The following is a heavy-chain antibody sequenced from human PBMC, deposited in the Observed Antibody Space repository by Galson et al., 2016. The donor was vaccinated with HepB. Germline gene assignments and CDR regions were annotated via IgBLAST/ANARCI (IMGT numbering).Heavy chain of an antibody. V-gene: IGHV3-23*01. D-gene: IGHD5-12*01. CDR2: LRGSDGST. J-gene: IGHJ4*02. CDR3: AKDWGVATTTHFDY. Sequence: SLRLSCAASGFIFSSYAMSWVRQAPGKGLEWVSGLRGSDGSTYYADSVKGRFTTSRDNSKNTLYLQMNSLRAEDTAVYYSAKDWGVATTTHFDYWGQGILVIVSS. CDR1: GFIFSSYA.